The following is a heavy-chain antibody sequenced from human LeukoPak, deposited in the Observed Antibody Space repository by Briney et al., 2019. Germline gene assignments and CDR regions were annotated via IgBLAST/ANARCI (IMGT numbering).Heavy chain of an antibody. V-gene: IGHV4-59*01. J-gene: IGHJ6*04. D-gene: IGHD3-10*01. CDR1: GGSISSYY. CDR2: IYYSGST. CDR3: ARATGGSYSPEAFDI. Sequence: SETLSLTCTVSGGSISSYYWSWIRQPPGKGLEWIGCIYYSGSTNYNPSLKSRVTISVDTSKNQFSLKLSSVTAADTAVYYCARATGGSYSPEAFDIWGKGTTVTVSS.